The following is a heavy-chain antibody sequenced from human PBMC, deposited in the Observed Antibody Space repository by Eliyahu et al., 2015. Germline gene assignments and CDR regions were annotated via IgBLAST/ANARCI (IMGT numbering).Heavy chain of an antibody. CDR1: GFXFXXYA. V-gene: IGHV3-23*01. J-gene: IGHJ5*02. CDR3: GKDSSFLYGSGSYWS. Sequence: EVQLLESGGGLVQPGGSLRLSCXASGFXFXXYAVXWVRQVPGGGLGWVSSMRGSGGSGGGTYYADSVKGRFTISRDNSRNMLFLEMNSLRAEDTAVYYCGKDSSFLYGSGSYWSWGQGTLVTVS. D-gene: IGHD3-10*01. CDR2: MRGSGGSGGGT.